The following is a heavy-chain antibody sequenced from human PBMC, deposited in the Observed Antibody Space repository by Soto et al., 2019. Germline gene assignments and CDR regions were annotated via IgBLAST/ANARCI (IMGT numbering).Heavy chain of an antibody. J-gene: IGHJ4*02. D-gene: IGHD3-22*01. Sequence: GGSLRLSCAASGFTFSSYAMNWVRQAPGKGLEWVSVASGSGGSTYYADSVQGRFTISRDNSKNTLYLQMNSLRAEDTAVYYCAKNPGYYYDSTGYHFDYWGQGTLVTVSS. CDR1: GFTFSSYA. CDR2: ASGSGGST. CDR3: AKNPGYYYDSTGYHFDY. V-gene: IGHV3-23*01.